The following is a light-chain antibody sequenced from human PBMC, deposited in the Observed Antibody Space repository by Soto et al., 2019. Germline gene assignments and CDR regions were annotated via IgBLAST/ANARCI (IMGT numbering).Light chain of an antibody. Sequence: QSALAQPPSASGSPGQSVTISCTGTSSDVGGYKYVSWYQQYPGKAPKLMIYAVNKRPSGVPDRFSGSKSGNTASLTVSGLQAEDEPDYYCSSYAGSNTYVFGTGIKVAVL. J-gene: IGLJ1*01. CDR2: AVN. V-gene: IGLV2-8*01. CDR1: SSDVGGYKY. CDR3: SSYAGSNTYV.